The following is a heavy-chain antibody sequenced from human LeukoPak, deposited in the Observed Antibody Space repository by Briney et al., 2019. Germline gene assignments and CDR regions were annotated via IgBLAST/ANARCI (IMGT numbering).Heavy chain of an antibody. CDR1: GFTFSSYS. D-gene: IGHD4-23*01. Sequence: PGGSLRLSCAASGFTFSSYSMNWVRQAPGKGLEWVSSISSSSSYIYYADSVKGRFTISRDNAKNSLYLQMNNLRAEDTAVYYCAKPLEKYTYGGNFDYWGQGLLVTVSS. V-gene: IGHV3-21*04. CDR3: AKPLEKYTYGGNFDY. J-gene: IGHJ4*02. CDR2: ISSSSSYI.